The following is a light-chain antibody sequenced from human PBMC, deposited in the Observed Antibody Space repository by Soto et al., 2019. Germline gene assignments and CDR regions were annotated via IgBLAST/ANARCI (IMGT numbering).Light chain of an antibody. CDR3: QQYCDWPLT. CDR2: ATS. J-gene: IGKJ4*01. Sequence: EILVTQSPATLSVSPGERATLSCRASQSVGNNFAWYQQKPGQAPRLLIFATSTRATGVPDRFSGSGSGTEFTLTIGSLQSEDFAVYYCQQYCDWPLTFGGGAKVEIE. CDR1: QSVGNN. V-gene: IGKV3-15*01.